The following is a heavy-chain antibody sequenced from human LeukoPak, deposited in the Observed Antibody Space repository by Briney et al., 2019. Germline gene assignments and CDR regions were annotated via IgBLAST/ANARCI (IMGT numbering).Heavy chain of an antibody. CDR1: GFTFSNYW. Sequence: GGSLRLSCAASGFTFSNYWMHWVRQAPGEGLVWVSRINSDGTSTNYADAVKGRFTISRDNAKNTLYLQMNSLRAEDTAVYYCAKADGYSYGPFDYWGQGTLVTVSS. V-gene: IGHV3-74*01. CDR2: INSDGTST. CDR3: AKADGYSYGPFDY. D-gene: IGHD5-18*01. J-gene: IGHJ4*02.